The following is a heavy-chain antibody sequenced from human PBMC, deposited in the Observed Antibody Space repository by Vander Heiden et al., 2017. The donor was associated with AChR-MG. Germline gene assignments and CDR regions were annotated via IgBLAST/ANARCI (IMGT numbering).Heavy chain of an antibody. J-gene: IGHJ5*02. CDR2: IYYSGST. CDR1: GGSISSYY. D-gene: IGHD3-10*01. CDR3: AGYGSGSFSRTFGDNWFDP. V-gene: IGHV4-59*08. Sequence: QVHLQASGPGLVKPSETLSLPCTVSGGSISSYYWSWIRQPPGEGLEWIGYIYYSGSTNYNHSRKSRVTISVDTSKNQFSLKLGSVTAADTAVYYCAGYGSGSFSRTFGDNWFDPWGQGTLVTVSS.